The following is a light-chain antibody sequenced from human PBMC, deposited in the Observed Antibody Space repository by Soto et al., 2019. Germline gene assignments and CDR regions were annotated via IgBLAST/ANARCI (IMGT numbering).Light chain of an antibody. V-gene: IGKV3-20*01. CDR2: GAS. CDR1: QSDSSSY. Sequence: EIVLTQSPGTLSLCPGERATLSCRASQSDSSSYLAWYQQKPGQAPRLLIYGASSRATGIPDRFSGSGSGTDFTLTISRLEPEDFAVYYCQQYGSSPLTFGQGTRLEIK. CDR3: QQYGSSPLT. J-gene: IGKJ5*01.